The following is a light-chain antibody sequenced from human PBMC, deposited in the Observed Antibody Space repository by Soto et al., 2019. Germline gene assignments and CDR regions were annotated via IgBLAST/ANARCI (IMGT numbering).Light chain of an antibody. CDR1: SGSVSSNHY. CDR2: STD. J-gene: IGLJ3*02. Sequence: QTVVTQEPSFSVSPGGTVTLTCGLSSGSVSSNHYPSWYQQTPGQAPRTLFYSTDTRSSGVPDRFSGSILGNRAALTITGAQADVESVYYCVLYMGTGIWVFGGGTKLTVL. CDR3: VLYMGTGIWV. V-gene: IGLV8-61*01.